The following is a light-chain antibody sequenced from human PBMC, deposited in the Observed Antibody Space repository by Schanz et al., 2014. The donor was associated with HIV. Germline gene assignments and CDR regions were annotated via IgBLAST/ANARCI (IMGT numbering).Light chain of an antibody. Sequence: EFEVTQSPATLSMSPGEGATLSCRVSQSVGSNVAWYQQKPGRAPRLLIYDTSRRATGIPDRFSGSGSGTDFTLTISRLEPEDFAVYYCQQYGSSPRTFGQGTKLEIK. CDR1: QSVGSN. V-gene: IGKV3-20*01. J-gene: IGKJ2*01. CDR3: QQYGSSPRT. CDR2: DTS.